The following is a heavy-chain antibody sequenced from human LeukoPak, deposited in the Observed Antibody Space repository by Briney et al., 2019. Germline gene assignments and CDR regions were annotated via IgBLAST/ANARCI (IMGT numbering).Heavy chain of an antibody. D-gene: IGHD6-19*01. CDR2: ISYDGGNK. V-gene: IGHV3-30*04. CDR1: GFPFDNYA. CDR3: ARDPPFSSGWSQNYFDY. J-gene: IGHJ4*02. Sequence: GRSLRLSCAPSGFPFDNYAMHWVCQAPGKGLEWVSLISYDGGNKNYADSVKGRFTISRDNSKNTLFLQMNSLRPEDTAVYYCARDPPFSSGWSQNYFDYWGQGTLVTVSS.